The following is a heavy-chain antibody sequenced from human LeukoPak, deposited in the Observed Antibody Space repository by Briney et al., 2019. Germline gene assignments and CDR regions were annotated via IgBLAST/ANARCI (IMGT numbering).Heavy chain of an antibody. V-gene: IGHV3-23*01. CDR1: GFTFSSYS. D-gene: IGHD3-22*01. Sequence: GGSLRLSCAASGFTFSSYSMNWVRQAPGKGLEWVSAISGSGVSTYYADSVKGRFTISRDNSKNTQYLQMNSLRAEDTAVYYCAKDRWSDYYDSSGYQYYFDYWGQGTLVTVSS. J-gene: IGHJ4*02. CDR3: AKDRWSDYYDSSGYQYYFDY. CDR2: ISGSGVST.